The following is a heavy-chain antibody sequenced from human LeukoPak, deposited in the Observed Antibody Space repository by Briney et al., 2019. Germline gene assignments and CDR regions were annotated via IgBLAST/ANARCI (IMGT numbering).Heavy chain of an antibody. CDR1: GFTFSDYW. J-gene: IGHJ5*02. V-gene: IGHV3-7*01. CDR3: ARHTTLDP. D-gene: IGHD1-14*01. CDR2: IKQDGNEK. Sequence: GGSLRLSCVVSGFTFSDYWMSWVRQAPGKGLEWVANIKQDGNEKHYVDSVKGRFTISRDNAKNSLYLQMNSLRAEDTAVYYCARHTTLDPWGQGALATVSS.